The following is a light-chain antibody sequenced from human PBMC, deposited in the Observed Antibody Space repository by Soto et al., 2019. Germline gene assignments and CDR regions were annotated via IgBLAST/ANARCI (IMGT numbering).Light chain of an antibody. V-gene: IGKV3-11*01. Sequence: EIVLTQSPATLSLSPGEVATLSCRASPSVTNYLAWYQQKPGQPPRLLIYGAFNRAAGIPARFSGSGSGTDFTLTISSLEPEDSAVYYCQQRNIWLTFGGGTKVDIK. CDR3: QQRNIWLT. CDR2: GAF. J-gene: IGKJ4*01. CDR1: PSVTNY.